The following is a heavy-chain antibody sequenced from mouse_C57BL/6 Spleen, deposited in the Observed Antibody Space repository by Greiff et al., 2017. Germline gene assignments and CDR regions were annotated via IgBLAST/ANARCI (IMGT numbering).Heavy chain of an antibody. Sequence: QVQLKQSGPELVKPGASVKISCKASGYAFSSSWMNWVKQRPGKGLEWIGRIYPGDGDTNYNGKFKGKATLTADKSSSTAYMQLSSLTSEDSAVYFCARDDYYGSTYYFDYWGQGTTLTVSS. D-gene: IGHD1-1*01. V-gene: IGHV1-82*01. CDR2: IYPGDGDT. CDR3: ARDDYYGSTYYFDY. CDR1: GYAFSSSW. J-gene: IGHJ2*01.